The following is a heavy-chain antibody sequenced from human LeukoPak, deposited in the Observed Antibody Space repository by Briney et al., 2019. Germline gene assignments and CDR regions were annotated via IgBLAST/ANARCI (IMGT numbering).Heavy chain of an antibody. CDR2: INPSGGST. V-gene: IGHV1-46*01. J-gene: IGHJ2*01. D-gene: IGHD6-13*01. CDR3: ARSSGLPAAGTLWYFGL. CDR1: GYTFTSYD. Sequence: GPVKVSCKASGYTFTSYDINWVRQAPGQGLEWMGIINPSGGSTSYAQKFQGRVTMTRDTSTSTDYMDLSSLRSEDTTVYYCARSSGLPAAGTLWYFGLWGRGTLVTVSS.